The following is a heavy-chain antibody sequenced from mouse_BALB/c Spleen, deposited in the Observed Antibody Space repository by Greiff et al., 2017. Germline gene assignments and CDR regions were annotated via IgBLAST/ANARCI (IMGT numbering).Heavy chain of an antibody. J-gene: IGHJ1*01. CDR2: INPIPGHT. D-gene: IGHD2-1*01. Sequence: VQLLQSGAELAKPGASVEMSCKASGFPFTSYWLHLVQQRPGQGLEWIGYINPIPGHTEYNQKFKDNATLTADKSSNTAYMRLSSLTSEDSAVYYCTRNSYGNYWYFAVWGEGTTVTVSA. CDR3: TRNSYGNYWYFAV. V-gene: IGHV1-7*01. CDR1: GFPFTSYW.